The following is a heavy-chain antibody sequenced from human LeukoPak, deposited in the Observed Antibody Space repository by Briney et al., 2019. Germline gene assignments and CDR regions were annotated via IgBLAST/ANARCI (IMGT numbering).Heavy chain of an antibody. CDR3: ARMILLLGDVLTVPPRGFDY. J-gene: IGHJ4*02. V-gene: IGHV1-18*01. CDR1: GYTFTTYG. CDR2: ISVYNGNT. D-gene: IGHD3-9*01. Sequence: ASVKVSCKAPGYTFTTYGISRVRQAPGQGLEWLGRISVYNGNTNYAQKLQGRVTMTTDTSTSTAYMELRSLRSDDTAVYYCARMILLLGDVLTVPPRGFDYWGQGTLVTVSS.